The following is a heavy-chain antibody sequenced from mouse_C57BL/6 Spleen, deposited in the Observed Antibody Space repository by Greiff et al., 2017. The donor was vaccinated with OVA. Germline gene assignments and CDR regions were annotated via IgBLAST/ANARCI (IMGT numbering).Heavy chain of an antibody. CDR1: GFTFSSYT. Sequence: EVKLVESGGGLVKPGGSLKLSCAASGFTFSSYTMSWVRQTPEKRLEWVATISGGGGNTYYPDSVKGRFTIARDNAKNTLYLQMSSLRSEDTAWYYCARHEDDWYYFDYWGQGTTLTVSS. V-gene: IGHV5-9*01. CDR2: ISGGGGNT. D-gene: IGHD2-12*01. CDR3: ARHEDDWYYFDY. J-gene: IGHJ2*01.